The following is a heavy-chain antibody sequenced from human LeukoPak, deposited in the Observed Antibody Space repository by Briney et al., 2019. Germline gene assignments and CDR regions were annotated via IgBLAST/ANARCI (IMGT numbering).Heavy chain of an antibody. J-gene: IGHJ4*02. CDR1: GFTFSSYS. CDR3: ARDERAARPNLDY. D-gene: IGHD6-6*01. Sequence: GGSLRLSCAAFGFTFSSYSINWVRQAPGEGLEWVSSISSTSTYIYYADSVKGRFSISRDNAKNSVYLQMNSLRAEDTAVYYCARDERAARPNLDYWGQGVLVTVSS. V-gene: IGHV3-21*01. CDR2: ISSTSTYI.